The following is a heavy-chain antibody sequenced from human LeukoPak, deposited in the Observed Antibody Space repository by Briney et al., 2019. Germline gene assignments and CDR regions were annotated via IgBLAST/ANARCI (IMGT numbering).Heavy chain of an antibody. CDR2: INAGNGNT. CDR3: AGSYDFWSGYSY. D-gene: IGHD3-3*01. Sequence: GASVKVSCKASGYTFTSYAMHWVRQAPGQRLEWMGWINAGNGNTKYSQKFQGRVTITRDTSASTAYMELSSLRPEDTAVYYCAGSYDFWSGYSYWGQGTLVTVSS. V-gene: IGHV1-3*01. J-gene: IGHJ4*02. CDR1: GYTFTSYA.